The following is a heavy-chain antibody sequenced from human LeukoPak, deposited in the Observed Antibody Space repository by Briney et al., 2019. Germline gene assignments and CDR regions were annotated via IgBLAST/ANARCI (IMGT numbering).Heavy chain of an antibody. V-gene: IGHV1-2*02. CDR2: NNPNSGGT. D-gene: IGHD3-9*01. Sequence: ASVKVSCKASGYTFTGYYMHWVRQAPGQGLEWMGWNNPNSGGTNYAQKFQGRVTITRDTSISTAYMELSRLRSDDTAVYYCARDDYDILTGYYKGLDYWGQGTLVTVSS. CDR1: GYTFTGYY. J-gene: IGHJ4*02. CDR3: ARDDYDILTGYYKGLDY.